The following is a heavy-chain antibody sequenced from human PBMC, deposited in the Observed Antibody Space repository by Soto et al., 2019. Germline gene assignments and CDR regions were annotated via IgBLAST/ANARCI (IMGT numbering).Heavy chain of an antibody. Sequence: PGWSLRLSSEASGFTVCSYAMSWVRQAPGKGLEWVSAISGSGGSTYYADSVKGRFTISRDNSKNTLYLQMNSLRAEDTAVYYCAKVPGSILDYYYYGMDVWGQGTTVTVSS. J-gene: IGHJ6*02. CDR2: ISGSGGST. CDR3: AKVPGSILDYYYYGMDV. V-gene: IGHV3-23*01. CDR1: GFTVCSYA. D-gene: IGHD3-10*01.